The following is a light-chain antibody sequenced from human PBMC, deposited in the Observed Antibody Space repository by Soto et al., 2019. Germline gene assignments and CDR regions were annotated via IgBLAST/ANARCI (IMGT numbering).Light chain of an antibody. CDR2: DAS. J-gene: IGKJ1*01. CDR1: QSVNKW. CDR3: QQYYSYPRT. Sequence: DIQITQSPSTLSAAVGDRVAITCRASQSVNKWLAWFQQKPGKVPKLLIFDASTLQTGVPSRFGGGGSGTEFTLTISCLQSEDFATYYCQQYYSYPRTFGQGTKV. V-gene: IGKV1-5*01.